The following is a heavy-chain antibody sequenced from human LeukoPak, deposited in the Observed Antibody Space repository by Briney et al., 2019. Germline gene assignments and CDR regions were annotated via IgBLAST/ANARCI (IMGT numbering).Heavy chain of an antibody. CDR1: GGSISSYY. V-gene: IGHV4-59*01. J-gene: IGHJ4*02. D-gene: IGHD1-26*01. CDR3: ARAGNSGSYFSFDY. Sequence: SETLSLTCTVSGGSISSYYWSWIRQPPGKGLEWIGYIYYSGSTNYNPSLKSRVTISVDTSKNQFSLKLSSVTAADTAVYYCARAGNSGSYFSFDYWGQGTLVTVSS. CDR2: IYYSGST.